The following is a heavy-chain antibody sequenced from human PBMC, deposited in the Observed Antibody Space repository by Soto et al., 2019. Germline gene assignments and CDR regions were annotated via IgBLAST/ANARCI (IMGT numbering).Heavy chain of an antibody. D-gene: IGHD2-15*01. CDR3: AKGGCSGGSCYPFDY. CDR2: ISGGGASA. Sequence: GWSLRLSCAASVFTFSNYAMSWVRQSPGKGLQWVSTISGGGASAYYADSVKGRFIISRDNSKNTLSLQMKSLRVDDTAVYYCAKGGCSGGSCYPFDYWGQGTLVTVS. V-gene: IGHV3-23*01. J-gene: IGHJ4*02. CDR1: VFTFSNYA.